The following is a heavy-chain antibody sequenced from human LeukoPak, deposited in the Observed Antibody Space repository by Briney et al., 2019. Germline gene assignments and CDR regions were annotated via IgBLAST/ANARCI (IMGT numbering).Heavy chain of an antibody. CDR1: GVSISSGGYY. J-gene: IGHJ4*02. CDR2: IYYSGST. V-gene: IGHV4-31*01. D-gene: IGHD3-10*01. Sequence: SETLSLTCTVSGVSISSGGYYWRWLRQHPGKGLEWIGYIYYSGSTYYNPSLKSLVTISVDTSKNQFSLKLSSVTAADTAVYYCARVYFSTVRGKDLYYFDYWGQGTLVTVSS. CDR3: ARVYFSTVRGKDLYYFDY.